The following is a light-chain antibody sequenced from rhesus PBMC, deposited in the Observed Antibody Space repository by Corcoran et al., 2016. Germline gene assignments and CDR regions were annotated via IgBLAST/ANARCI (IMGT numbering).Light chain of an antibody. CDR1: ESVSFFGINL. J-gene: IGKJ1*01. V-gene: IGKV7-13*01. Sequence: DIVLTQSPASLAVSPGQRATITCRASESVSFFGINLIHWYQQKPGQPPNLLIYQASKKDTGVPARFSGSGSGTDFTLTINPVEADDAADYDCLQSKNSPWTFGQGTKVEIK. CDR2: QAS. CDR3: LQSKNSPWT.